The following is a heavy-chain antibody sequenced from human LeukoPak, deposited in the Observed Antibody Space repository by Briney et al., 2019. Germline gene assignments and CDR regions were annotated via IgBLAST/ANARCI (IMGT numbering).Heavy chain of an antibody. J-gene: IGHJ3*02. D-gene: IGHD3-3*01. V-gene: IGHV3-74*01. CDR2: INSDARNT. CDR1: GFTFSSYW. CDR3: ASGIGVGDSFDI. Sequence: PGGSLRLSCAASGFTFSSYWMYWVRQAPGKGLVWVSRINSDARNTNYAASVQGRFTISRDNAKNTLYLQMNSLRVEDTAVYYCASGIGVGDSFDIWGQGTMVTVSS.